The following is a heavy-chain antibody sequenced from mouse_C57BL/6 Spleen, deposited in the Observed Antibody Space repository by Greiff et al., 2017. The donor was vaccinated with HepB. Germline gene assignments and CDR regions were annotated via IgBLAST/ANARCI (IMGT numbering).Heavy chain of an antibody. Sequence: EVKLVESGEGLVKPGGSLKLSCAASGFTFSSYAMSWVRQTPEKRLEWVAYISSGGDYIYYADTVKGRFTISRDNARNTLYLQMSSLKSEDTAMYYCTRAPYTDYFDYWGQGTTLTVSS. CDR1: GFTFSSYA. J-gene: IGHJ2*01. D-gene: IGHD2-12*01. CDR3: TRAPYTDYFDY. V-gene: IGHV5-9-1*02. CDR2: ISSGGDYI.